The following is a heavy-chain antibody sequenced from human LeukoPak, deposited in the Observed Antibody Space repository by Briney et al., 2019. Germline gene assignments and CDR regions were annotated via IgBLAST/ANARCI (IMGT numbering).Heavy chain of an antibody. J-gene: IGHJ4*02. CDR1: GFNLSNFA. CDR2: ITFDGRHK. V-gene: IGHV3-30*04. Sequence: PGRSLRLSCAASGFNLSNFAMHWVRQSPVTGLEWVTLITFDGRHKYYADSLKGRFTISRDNAENSIYLHMNSLRAEDTAIYYCARDRLGDGYIREFDSWGQGTLVIVSS. CDR3: ARDRLGDGYIREFDS. D-gene: IGHD5-24*01.